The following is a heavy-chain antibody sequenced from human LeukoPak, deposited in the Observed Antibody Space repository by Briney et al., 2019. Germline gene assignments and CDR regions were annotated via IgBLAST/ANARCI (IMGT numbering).Heavy chain of an antibody. CDR2: IRYDGSNK. D-gene: IGHD2-21*02. Sequence: PGGSLRLSCAASGFTFSSYGMHWVRQAPGKGLEWVAFIRYDGSNKYYADSVKGRFTISRDNSKNTLYLQMNSLRAEDTAVYYCARSASYMVVTVFDYWGQGTLVTVSS. CDR3: ARSASYMVVTVFDY. J-gene: IGHJ4*02. CDR1: GFTFSSYG. V-gene: IGHV3-30*02.